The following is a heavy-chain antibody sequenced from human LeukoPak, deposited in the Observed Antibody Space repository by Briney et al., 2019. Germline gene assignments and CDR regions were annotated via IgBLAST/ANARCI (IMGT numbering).Heavy chain of an antibody. Sequence: ASVKVSCKVSGYTLTELSVHWVRQAPGKGLEWMGGFDPEDGETIYAQKFQGRVTMTEDTSTDTAYMELSSLRSEDTAVCYCATDHYGDPLRAFDIWGQGTMVTVSS. V-gene: IGHV1-24*01. J-gene: IGHJ3*02. CDR2: FDPEDGET. D-gene: IGHD4-17*01. CDR3: ATDHYGDPLRAFDI. CDR1: GYTLTELS.